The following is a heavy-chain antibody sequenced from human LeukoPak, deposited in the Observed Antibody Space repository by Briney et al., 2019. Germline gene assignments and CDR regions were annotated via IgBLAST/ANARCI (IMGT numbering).Heavy chain of an antibody. CDR1: GYTFTGYY. Sequence: ASVKVSCKASGYTFTGYYMHWVRQAPGQGLEWMGWINPNSGGTNYAQKFQGRVTMTRDTSISTAYMELSRLRSDDTAVYYCVRLNLPARIGAFDIWGQGTMVTVSS. D-gene: IGHD2-2*01. J-gene: IGHJ3*02. V-gene: IGHV1-2*02. CDR2: INPNSGGT. CDR3: VRLNLPARIGAFDI.